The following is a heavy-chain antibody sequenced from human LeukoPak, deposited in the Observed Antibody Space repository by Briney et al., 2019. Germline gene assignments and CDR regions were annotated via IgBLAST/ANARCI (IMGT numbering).Heavy chain of an antibody. J-gene: IGHJ4*02. CDR2: IYTSGST. Sequence: SETLSLTCTVSGGSISSYYWSWIRQPPGKGLEWIGYIYTSGSTNYNPSLKSRVTISVDTSKNQFSLKLSSVTAADTAVYYCARHNVPDNWGYGFDYWGQGTLVIVSS. V-gene: IGHV4-4*09. CDR3: ARHNVPDNWGYGFDY. CDR1: GGSISSYY. D-gene: IGHD7-27*01.